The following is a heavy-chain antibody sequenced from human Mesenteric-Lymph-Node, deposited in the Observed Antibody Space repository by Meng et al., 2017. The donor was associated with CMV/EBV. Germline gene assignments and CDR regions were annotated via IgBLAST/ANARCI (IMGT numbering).Heavy chain of an antibody. Sequence: SETLSLTCTVSGGSISSTSYYWNWIRQPPGKGLEWIGHVYYSGTTNYNPSLRSRVTISVDTSKKHFSLRLSSVSAADTAVYYCARSLGYCSSTNCVGSFFDYWGQGTVVTVSS. V-gene: IGHV4-61*03. J-gene: IGHJ4*02. CDR2: VYYSGTT. CDR3: ARSLGYCSSTNCVGSFFDY. CDR1: GGSISSTSYY. D-gene: IGHD2-2*01.